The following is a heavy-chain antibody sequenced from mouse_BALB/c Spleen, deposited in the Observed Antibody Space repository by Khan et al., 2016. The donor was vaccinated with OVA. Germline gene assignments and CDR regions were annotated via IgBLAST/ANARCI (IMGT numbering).Heavy chain of an antibody. J-gene: IGHJ1*01. CDR3: ARSGGNFHWYFDV. Sequence: EVELVESGGGLVQPGGSRKLSCAASGFTFSSFGMHWVRQAPKKGLEWVAYISSGSSTIYYVDTLKGRFTISRDSPKNTLFLQMTSLRSEDTAMYYCARSGGNFHWYFDVWGAGTSATVSS. D-gene: IGHD2-1*01. CDR1: GFTFSSFG. V-gene: IGHV5-17*02. CDR2: ISSGSSTI.